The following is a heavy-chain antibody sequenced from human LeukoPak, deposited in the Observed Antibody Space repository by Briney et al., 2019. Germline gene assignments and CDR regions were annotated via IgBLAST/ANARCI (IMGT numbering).Heavy chain of an antibody. Sequence: GGSLRLSCAASGFTFSSYGMHWVRQAPGKGLESVAVIWYDGSHKYYADSVKGRFTISRDNSKNTLYLQMNSLRAEDTAVYYCAKNTISSSSLVDYWGQGTLVTVSS. CDR1: GFTFSSYG. J-gene: IGHJ4*02. D-gene: IGHD6-6*01. CDR2: IWYDGSHK. CDR3: AKNTISSSSLVDY. V-gene: IGHV3-30*02.